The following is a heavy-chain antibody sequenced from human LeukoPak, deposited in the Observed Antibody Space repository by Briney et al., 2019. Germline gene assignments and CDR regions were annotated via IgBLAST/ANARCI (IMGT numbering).Heavy chain of an antibody. Sequence: GGSLRLSCAASVFIFSSYSMSWVRQAPWKGLEWVSANSGSGGSTYYADSVKGRFTISRDNAKNSLYLQMNSLRAEDTALYYCAKDVSRYSYGPDYWGQGTLVTVSS. V-gene: IGHV3-23*01. J-gene: IGHJ4*02. CDR2: NSGSGGST. CDR3: AKDVSRYSYGPDY. CDR1: VFIFSSYS. D-gene: IGHD5-18*01.